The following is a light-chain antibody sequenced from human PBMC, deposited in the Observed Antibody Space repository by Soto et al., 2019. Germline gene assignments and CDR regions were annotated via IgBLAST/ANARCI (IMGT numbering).Light chain of an antibody. J-gene: IGLJ1*01. V-gene: IGLV2-11*01. CDR3: CSYAGSYTFYV. Sequence: QSVLTQPRPVSGSPGQSVTISCTGTSSDVGGYNYVSWYQQHPGKAPKLMIYDVSKRPSGVPDRFSGSKSGNTASLTISGLQAEDEADYYCCSYAGSYTFYVFGTGTQLTVL. CDR2: DVS. CDR1: SSDVGGYNY.